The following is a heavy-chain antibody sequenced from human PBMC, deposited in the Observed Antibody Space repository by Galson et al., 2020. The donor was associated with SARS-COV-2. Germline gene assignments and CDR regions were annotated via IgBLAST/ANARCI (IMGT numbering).Heavy chain of an antibody. D-gene: IGHD3-22*01. V-gene: IGHV4-39*01. Sequence: ETSETLSLTCTVSDDSISSGTYYWGWIRQPPGKGLDWIGSIYYTGSTYYNPSLKSRVTISLDTSRKQFYLKLFSVTAADTAVYYCARQNSYYDGSGFYWFDPWGQGTLVIVSS. J-gene: IGHJ5*02. CDR3: ARQNSYYDGSGFYWFDP. CDR2: IYYTGST. CDR1: DDSISSGTYY.